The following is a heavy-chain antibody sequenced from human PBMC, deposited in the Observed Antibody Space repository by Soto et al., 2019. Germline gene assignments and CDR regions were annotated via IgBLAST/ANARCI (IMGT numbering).Heavy chain of an antibody. V-gene: IGHV3-74*01. J-gene: IGHJ4*02. D-gene: IGHD3-10*01. CDR1: GFTFSSYW. CDR2: INTDGSTR. CDR3: ARVAYGAFHFDY. Sequence: EVQLVESGGGLVQPGGSLRLSCAASGFTFSSYWMHWVRQAPGEGLVWVSRINTDGSTRSYADSVKGLFTISRDNAKNRLFLQMNRLRAEDTAVYYCARVAYGAFHFDYWGQGTLVT.